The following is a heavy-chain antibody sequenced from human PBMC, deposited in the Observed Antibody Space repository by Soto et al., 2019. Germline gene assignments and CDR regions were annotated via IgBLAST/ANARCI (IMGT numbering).Heavy chain of an antibody. CDR1: GFTFDNYS. Sequence: GGSLRLSCAASGFTFDNYSMGWVRQAPGKGLEWVSAITDSGDDTYYIDSVKGRFTISRDNSKSTLYLQMNSLRAEDTAIYYCAKLGSSSWSPHYYFDYWGQGTLVTVSS. CDR3: AKLGSSSWSPHYYFDY. CDR2: ITDSGDDT. V-gene: IGHV3-23*01. D-gene: IGHD2-2*01. J-gene: IGHJ4*02.